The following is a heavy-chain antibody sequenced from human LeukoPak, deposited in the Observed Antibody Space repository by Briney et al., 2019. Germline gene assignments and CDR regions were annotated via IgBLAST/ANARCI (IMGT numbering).Heavy chain of an antibody. CDR1: GFTFSRYA. CDR2: ISYDGSNK. V-gene: IGHV3-30*04. CDR3: ETDINIAAAGTISYYYYYMDV. Sequence: GGSLRLSCAASGFTFSRYAMHWVRQAPGKGLEWVAVISYDGSNKYYADSVKGRFTISRDNSKNTLYLQMNSLRAEDTAVYYCETDINIAAAGTISYYYYYMDVWGKGTTVTVSS. D-gene: IGHD6-13*01. J-gene: IGHJ6*03.